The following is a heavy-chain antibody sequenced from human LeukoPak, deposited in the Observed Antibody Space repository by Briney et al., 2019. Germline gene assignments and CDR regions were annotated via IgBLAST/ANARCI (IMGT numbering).Heavy chain of an antibody. CDR3: ARDPPGHCGSGSYPY. Sequence: GASVKVSCKASGYTFTGYYMHWVRQAPGQGLEWMGWINPNSGGTNYAQKFQGRVTITADESTSTAYMELSSLRSEDTAVYYCARDPPGHCGSGSYPYWGQGTLVTVSS. CDR1: GYTFTGYY. D-gene: IGHD3-10*01. J-gene: IGHJ4*02. CDR2: INPNSGGT. V-gene: IGHV1-2*02.